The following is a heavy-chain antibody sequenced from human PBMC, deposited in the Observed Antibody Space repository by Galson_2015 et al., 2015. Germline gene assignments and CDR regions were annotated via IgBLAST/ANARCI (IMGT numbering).Heavy chain of an antibody. CDR3: ATSSSGQRLVLFDY. V-gene: IGHV3-30*03. J-gene: IGHJ4*02. CDR1: GFTFSSYG. Sequence: SLRLSCAASGFTFSSYGMHWVRQAPGKGLEWVAVISYDGSNKYYADSVKGRFTISRDNSKNTLYLQMNSLRAEDTAVYYCATSSSGQRLVLFDYWGQGTLVTVSS. D-gene: IGHD6-13*01. CDR2: ISYDGSNK.